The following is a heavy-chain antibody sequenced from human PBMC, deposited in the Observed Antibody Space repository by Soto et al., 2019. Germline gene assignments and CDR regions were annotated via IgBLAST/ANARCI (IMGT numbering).Heavy chain of an antibody. D-gene: IGHD3-22*01. CDR2: ISSSSSYI. Sequence: EVQLVESGGGLVKPGGSLRLSCAASGFTFSSYSMNWVRQAPGRGLEWVSSISSSSSYIYYADSVKGRFTISRDNAKNSLYLQMNSLRAEATAVYYCSTGQYYCDSSGYYYSWGQGTLVTVSS. J-gene: IGHJ4*02. V-gene: IGHV3-21*04. CDR1: GFTFSSYS. CDR3: STGQYYCDSSGYYYS.